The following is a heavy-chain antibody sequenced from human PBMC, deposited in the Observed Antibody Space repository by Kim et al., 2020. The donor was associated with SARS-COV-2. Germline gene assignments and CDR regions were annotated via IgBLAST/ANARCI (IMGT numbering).Heavy chain of an antibody. V-gene: IGHV3-23*01. Sequence: GGSLRLSCAASGFTFSSYAMSWVRQAPGKGLEWVSAISGSGGSTYYADSVKGRFTISRDNSKNTLYLQMNSLRAEDTAVYYCAKRDGITMIVVVIDLHFDYGGQGTRATVSP. CDR1: GFTFSSYA. CDR2: ISGSGGST. D-gene: IGHD3-22*01. CDR3: AKRDGITMIVVVIDLHFDY. J-gene: IGHJ4*02.